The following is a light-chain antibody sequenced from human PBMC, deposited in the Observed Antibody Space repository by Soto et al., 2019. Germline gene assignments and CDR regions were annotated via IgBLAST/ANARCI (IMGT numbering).Light chain of an antibody. V-gene: IGKV3-20*01. CDR1: QSVSSNF. Sequence: EIVLTQSPGTLSLSPGEGATLSCRASQSVSSNFLAWYQQKPGQAPRLLIYAASSRATGISDRFRGSGSETDFTLTIRRLEPEDFAVYYCQQDGSSPFTFGPGTKVDLK. CDR2: AAS. J-gene: IGKJ3*01. CDR3: QQDGSSPFT.